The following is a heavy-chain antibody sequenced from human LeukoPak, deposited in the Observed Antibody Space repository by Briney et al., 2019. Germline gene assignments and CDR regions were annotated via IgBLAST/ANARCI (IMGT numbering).Heavy chain of an antibody. Sequence: SGGSLRLSCAASGFTFSSYVMIWVRQAPGKGLEWVSTISSSGGSTYYAGSVKGRFTISRDNSNNSLYLQMNSLRAEDTAVYYCAKVPPFTNVVTQRYFQHWGQGTVITVSS. V-gene: IGHV3-23*01. CDR2: ISSSGGST. J-gene: IGHJ1*01. CDR1: GFTFSSYV. CDR3: AKVPPFTNVVTQRYFQH. D-gene: IGHD2-21*02.